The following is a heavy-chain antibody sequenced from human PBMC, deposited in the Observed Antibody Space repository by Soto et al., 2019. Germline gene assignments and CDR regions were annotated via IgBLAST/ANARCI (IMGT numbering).Heavy chain of an antibody. D-gene: IGHD3-10*01. CDR3: ARDCLYGSGSYSFLDYYYYGMDV. CDR1: GFTFSSYG. Sequence: GGSLRLSCAASGFTFSSYGMHWVRQAPGKGLEWVAVIWYDGSNKYYADSVKGRFTISRDNSKNTLYLQMNSLRAEDTAVYYCARDCLYGSGSYSFLDYYYYGMDVWGQGTTVTVSS. V-gene: IGHV3-33*01. CDR2: IWYDGSNK. J-gene: IGHJ6*02.